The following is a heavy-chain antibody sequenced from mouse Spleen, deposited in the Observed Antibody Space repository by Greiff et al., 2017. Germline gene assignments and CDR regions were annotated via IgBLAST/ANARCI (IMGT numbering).Heavy chain of an antibody. Sequence: DVQLVESGGGLVKLGGSLKLSCAASGFTFSSYAMSWVRQTPEKRLEWVATISSGGGNTYYPDSVKGRFTISRDNAKNTLYLQMSSLKSEDTAMYYCARHGNYVYYFDYWGQGTTLTVSS. J-gene: IGHJ2*01. V-gene: IGHV5-9-3*01. D-gene: IGHD2-1*01. CDR3: ARHGNYVYYFDY. CDR2: ISSGGGNT. CDR1: GFTFSSYA.